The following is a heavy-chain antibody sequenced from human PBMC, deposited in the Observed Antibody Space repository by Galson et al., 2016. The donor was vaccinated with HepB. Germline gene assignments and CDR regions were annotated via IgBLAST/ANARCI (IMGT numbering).Heavy chain of an antibody. CDR2: ITSAGDKQ. D-gene: IGHD1-26*01. V-gene: IGHV3-30*04. CDR3: ARDAMGRGSGGYSAFDY. Sequence: SLRLSCAASGFSFNTYSMHWVRQAPGKGLEWVAAITSAGDKQYCTDSVRGRFTISRDNSNNMMYLQMDSLRPEDTSVYYCARDAMGRGSGGYSAFDYWGQGTLVAVSS. CDR1: GFSFNTYS. J-gene: IGHJ4*02.